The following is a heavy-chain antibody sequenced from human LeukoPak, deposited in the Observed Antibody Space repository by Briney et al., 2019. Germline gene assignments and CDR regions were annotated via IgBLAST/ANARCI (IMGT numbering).Heavy chain of an antibody. Sequence: GGSLRLSCAASGFTFSSYAMSWVRQAPGKGLEWVSTISGSGGSTYYADSVKGRFTTSRDNSKNTLYLQMNSLRAEDTAVYYCAKGQLDYSGYDYVIGYWGQGTLVTVSS. V-gene: IGHV3-23*01. CDR2: ISGSGGST. CDR3: AKGQLDYSGYDYVIGY. CDR1: GFTFSSYA. D-gene: IGHD5-12*01. J-gene: IGHJ4*02.